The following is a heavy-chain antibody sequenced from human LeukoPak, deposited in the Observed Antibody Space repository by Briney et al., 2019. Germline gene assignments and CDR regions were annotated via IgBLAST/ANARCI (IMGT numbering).Heavy chain of an antibody. Sequence: ASVKVSCKASGYTFTSYGISWVRQAPGQGLEWMGWISAYNGNTNYAQKFQGRVTMTTDTSTGTAYMELRSLRSDDTAVYYCARGRSYYYGSGSYLHWGQGTLVTVSS. CDR3: ARGRSYYYGSGSYLH. V-gene: IGHV1-18*01. J-gene: IGHJ4*02. CDR2: ISAYNGNT. CDR1: GYTFTSYG. D-gene: IGHD3-10*01.